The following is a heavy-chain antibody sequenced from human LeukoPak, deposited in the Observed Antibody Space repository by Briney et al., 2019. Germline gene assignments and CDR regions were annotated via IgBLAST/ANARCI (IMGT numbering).Heavy chain of an antibody. J-gene: IGHJ5*02. CDR1: GFTLSSYW. V-gene: IGHV3-23*01. Sequence: GGSLRLSCAASGFTLSSYWMSWVRQAPGKGLEWISAISGSGGSTYYADSVKGRFTISRDNSKNTLYLQMNSLRAEDTAVYYCAKIPYSSGWVQNWFDPWGQGTLVTVSS. CDR2: ISGSGGST. CDR3: AKIPYSSGWVQNWFDP. D-gene: IGHD6-19*01.